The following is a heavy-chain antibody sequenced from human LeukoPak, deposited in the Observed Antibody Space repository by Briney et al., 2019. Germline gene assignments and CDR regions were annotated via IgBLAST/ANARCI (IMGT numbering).Heavy chain of an antibody. V-gene: IGHV1-18*04. D-gene: IGHD2-15*01. CDR2: ISAYNGNT. CDR1: GYTFTSYG. Sequence: ASVKVSCKASGYTFTSYGISWVRQAPGQGLEWMGWISAYNGNTNYAQKLQGRVTMTTDTSTSTAYMELRSLRSDDTAVYYCARGTDCSGGSCYAYYYYYGMDVWGQGTTVTVSS. J-gene: IGHJ6*02. CDR3: ARGTDCSGGSCYAYYYYYGMDV.